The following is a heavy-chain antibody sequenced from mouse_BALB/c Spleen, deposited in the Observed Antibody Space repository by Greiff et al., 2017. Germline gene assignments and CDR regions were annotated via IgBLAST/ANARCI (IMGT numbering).Heavy chain of an antibody. D-gene: IGHD2-2*01. V-gene: IGHV5-6*01. J-gene: IGHJ4*01. CDR2: ISSGGSYT. Sequence: EVKLVESGGDLVKPGGSLKLSCAASGFTFSSYGMSWVRQTPDKRLEWVATISSGGSYTYYPDSVKGRFTISRDNAKNTLYLQMSSLKSEDTAMYYCAMANYGYDYAMDYWGQGTSVTVSS. CDR3: AMANYGYDYAMDY. CDR1: GFTFSSYG.